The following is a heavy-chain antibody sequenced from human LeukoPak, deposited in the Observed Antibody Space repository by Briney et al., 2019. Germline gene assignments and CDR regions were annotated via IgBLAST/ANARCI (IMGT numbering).Heavy chain of an antibody. CDR2: IYYSGNT. CDR1: GGSLSNYY. D-gene: IGHD4-17*01. CDR3: ARDYGDYANWFDP. V-gene: IGHV4-59*01. Sequence: PSETLSLTCTVSGGSLSNYYWIWIRQPPGKGLEWSGYIYYSGNTNYNPSLKSRVTISVDTSKSQFSLKLNSVTAADTAVYYCARDYGDYANWFDPWGQGTLVTVSS. J-gene: IGHJ5*02.